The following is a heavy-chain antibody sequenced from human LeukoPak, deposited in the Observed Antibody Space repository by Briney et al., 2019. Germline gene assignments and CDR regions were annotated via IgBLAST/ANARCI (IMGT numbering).Heavy chain of an antibody. CDR2: IKQDGSEK. CDR3: ARAGQEWFGELGFDQ. D-gene: IGHD3-10*01. J-gene: IGHJ4*02. CDR1: GFTFNSAW. Sequence: PGGSLRLSCAASGFTFNSAWMSWVRQAPGKGLEWVANIKQDGSEKNYVESVKGRFTISRDNAKNSLYLQTNSLRAEDTAVYYCARAGQEWFGELGFDQWGQGTLVIVSS. V-gene: IGHV3-7*01.